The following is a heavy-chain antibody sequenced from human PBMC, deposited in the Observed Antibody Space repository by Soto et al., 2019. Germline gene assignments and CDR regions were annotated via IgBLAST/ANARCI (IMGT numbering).Heavy chain of an antibody. CDR3: AGLKSRIWLGNYYYGMDV. CDR2: IYSGGTA. CDR1: GFIVNINY. J-gene: IGHJ6*02. V-gene: IGHV3-66*01. D-gene: IGHD6-13*01. Sequence: EVQVVESGGGLVQPGGSLRLSCAASGFIVNINYMSWVRQAPGKGLEWVSAIYSGGTAYYADSVKGRFTISRDNSKNTXXLQMNSLRDEDTAVYYCAGLKSRIWLGNYYYGMDVWGQGTTVTVSS.